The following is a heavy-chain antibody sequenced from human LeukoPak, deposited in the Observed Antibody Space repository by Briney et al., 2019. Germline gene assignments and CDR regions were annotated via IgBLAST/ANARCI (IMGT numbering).Heavy chain of an antibody. CDR2: IAGSGFRT. V-gene: IGHV3-48*03. Sequence: GGSLRLSCAASGFTFSDYEMNWVRQAPGKGLEWISYIAGSGFRTSYADSVKGRLTISRDIAKNSVYLEMNTLRADDTALYYCVRELRHSGFDPWGQGTLVFVSS. J-gene: IGHJ5*02. CDR1: GFTFSDYE. CDR3: VRELRHSGFDP. D-gene: IGHD3-10*01.